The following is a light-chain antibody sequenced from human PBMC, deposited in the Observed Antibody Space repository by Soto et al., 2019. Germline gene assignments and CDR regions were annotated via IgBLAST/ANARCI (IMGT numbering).Light chain of an antibody. J-gene: IGKJ2*03. V-gene: IGKV3-20*01. CDR1: HGITSAH. Sequence: VVLTQSPGTLSLPPGDRVTLSCSASHGITSAHIAWYQRKPGQTPSLLIYGASSRASGVPDRFGGSGSGEEFTLAISRLEPGDFALYYCQQYGISSVYSFGQGTKLEIK. CDR2: GAS. CDR3: QQYGISSVYS.